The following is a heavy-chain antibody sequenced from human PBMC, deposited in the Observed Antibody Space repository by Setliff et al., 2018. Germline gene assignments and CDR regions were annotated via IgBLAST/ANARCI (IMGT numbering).Heavy chain of an antibody. CDR2: MYYSGSN. J-gene: IGHJ4*02. CDR3: ARDRGSNNSPEDFDY. CDR1: GDSINRSGYY. V-gene: IGHV4-39*07. D-gene: IGHD1-1*01. Sequence: SETLSLTCNVSGDSINRSGYYWGWIRQPPGKGLEWIGSMYYSGSNDYDPSLKSRVTMSIDTSKNQFFLKVRSVTAADTAVYYCARDRGSNNSPEDFDYWGLGTLVTVSS.